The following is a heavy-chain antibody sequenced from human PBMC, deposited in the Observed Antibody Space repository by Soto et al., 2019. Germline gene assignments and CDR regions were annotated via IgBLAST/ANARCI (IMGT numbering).Heavy chain of an antibody. J-gene: IGHJ4*02. CDR1: GASISGSYYY. CDR3: ATSQKGYNWNYFDH. D-gene: IGHD1-20*01. CDR2: VFCTGFT. Sequence: PSETLSLTCAVSGASISGSYYYWAWLRQSPGKGPEWIGSVFCTGFTSYNPSLESRVSVSVDTSKSQFSLKLSAVTVADTAVYYCATSQKGYNWNYFDHWGQGALVTVSS. V-gene: IGHV4-39*01.